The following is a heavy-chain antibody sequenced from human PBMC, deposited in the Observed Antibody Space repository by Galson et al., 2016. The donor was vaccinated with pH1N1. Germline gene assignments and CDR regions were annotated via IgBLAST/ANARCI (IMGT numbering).Heavy chain of an antibody. CDR3: ATPQPPYGSDFDAFDI. J-gene: IGHJ3*02. CDR2: FDPEERET. V-gene: IGHV1-24*01. D-gene: IGHD1-14*01. Sequence: SVKVSCKVSGYTLIESAIHWVRQAPGKGLEWMGGFDPEERETIYAQKFQGRVNMTEDTSTDTAYMELSGLTSEDTAVYYCATPQPPYGSDFDAFDIWGQGTMVTVSS. CDR1: GYTLIESA.